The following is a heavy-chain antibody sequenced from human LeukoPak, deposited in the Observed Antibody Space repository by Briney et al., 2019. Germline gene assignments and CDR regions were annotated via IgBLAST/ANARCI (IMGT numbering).Heavy chain of an antibody. D-gene: IGHD4-17*01. J-gene: IGHJ4*02. Sequence: SETLSLTCTVSGGTISSYYWSWIRQPPGKGLEWIGYIYYSGSTNYNPSLKSRVTISVDTSKNQFSLKLSSVTAADTAVYYCAVHDYGDPYYFDYWGQGTLVTVSS. CDR3: AVHDYGDPYYFDY. CDR2: IYYSGST. CDR1: GGTISSYY. V-gene: IGHV4-59*01.